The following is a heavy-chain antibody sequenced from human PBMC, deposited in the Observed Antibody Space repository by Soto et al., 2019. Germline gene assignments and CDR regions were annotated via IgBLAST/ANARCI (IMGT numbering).Heavy chain of an antibody. J-gene: IGHJ3*02. D-gene: IGHD3-3*01. CDR3: AKDLRYDFWSGPPFDI. Sequence: GGSLRLSCAASGFTFSSYAMSWVRQAPGKGLEWVSGVSGSGGSTYYADSVKGRFTISRDNSKNTLYLQMNSLRAEDTAVYYCAKDLRYDFWSGPPFDIWGQGTMVTVS. CDR1: GFTFSSYA. CDR2: VSGSGGST. V-gene: IGHV3-23*01.